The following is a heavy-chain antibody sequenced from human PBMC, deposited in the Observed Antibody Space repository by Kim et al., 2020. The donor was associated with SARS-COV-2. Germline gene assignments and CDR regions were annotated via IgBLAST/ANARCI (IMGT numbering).Heavy chain of an antibody. CDR2: T. V-gene: IGHV4-30-2*05. CDR3: ARDSYSSSSDY. J-gene: IGHJ4*02. D-gene: IGHD6-13*01. Sequence: TYYNPALKSRVTISVDTSKNQFSLKLSSVTAADTAVYYCARDSYSSSSDYWGQGTLVTVSS.